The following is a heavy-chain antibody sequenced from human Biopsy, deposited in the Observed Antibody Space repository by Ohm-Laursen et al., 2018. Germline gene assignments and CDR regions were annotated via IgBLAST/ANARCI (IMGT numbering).Heavy chain of an antibody. Sequence: SSVKVSCKAPGGTFSDCGVNWVRQAPGQGLEWLGGNIPILGTGNYAQKFQDRVTVAADTSTSTATMELRSLRSDDTAVYYCATKLTGYFHHWGQGTLVIVSS. CDR3: ATKLTGYFHH. D-gene: IGHD3-9*01. CDR2: NIPILGTG. CDR1: GGTFSDCG. V-gene: IGHV1-69*06. J-gene: IGHJ1*01.